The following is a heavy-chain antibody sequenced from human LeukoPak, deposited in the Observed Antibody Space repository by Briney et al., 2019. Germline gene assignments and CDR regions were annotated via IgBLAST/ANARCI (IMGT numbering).Heavy chain of an antibody. CDR1: GYTFTSYG. V-gene: IGHV1-18*01. D-gene: IGHD3-10*01. Sequence: ASVKVSCKASGYTFTSYGINWVRQAPGQGLEWMAWISTYNGNTDHAQKFQGRVTMTTDTSTSTAYMELRSLTSDDTAVYYCARPLWFGESPLGIWGQGTLVTVSS. CDR2: ISTYNGNT. CDR3: ARPLWFGESPLGI. J-gene: IGHJ4*02.